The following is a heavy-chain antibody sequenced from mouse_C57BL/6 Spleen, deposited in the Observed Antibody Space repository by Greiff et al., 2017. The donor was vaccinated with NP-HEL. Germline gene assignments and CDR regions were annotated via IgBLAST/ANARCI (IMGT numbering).Heavy chain of an antibody. CDR1: GYTFTSYG. V-gene: IGHV1-81*01. CDR3: ARGGSSYDYYAMDY. J-gene: IGHJ4*01. D-gene: IGHD1-1*01. CDR2: IYPRSGNT. Sequence: QVQLKQSGAELARPGASVKLSCKASGYTFTSYGISWVKQRTGQGLEWIGEIYPRSGNTYYNEKFKGKATLTADKSSSTAYMELRSLTSEDSAVYFCARGGSSYDYYAMDYWGQGTSVTVSS.